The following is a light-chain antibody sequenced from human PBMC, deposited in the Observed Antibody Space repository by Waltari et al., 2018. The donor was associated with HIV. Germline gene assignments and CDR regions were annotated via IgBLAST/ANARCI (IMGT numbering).Light chain of an antibody. Sequence: IVLTQYPGTLSLSPRERGTLCCTANQSIGSNSLAWYQQKPGQPPRLLIYATSTRATGIPDRFSGAGSGRFFSLTISSLEPEDSAVYFCQQYVTSPKTFGQGTKVEMK. V-gene: IGKV3-20*01. J-gene: IGKJ1*01. CDR1: QSIGSNS. CDR2: ATS. CDR3: QQYVTSPKT.